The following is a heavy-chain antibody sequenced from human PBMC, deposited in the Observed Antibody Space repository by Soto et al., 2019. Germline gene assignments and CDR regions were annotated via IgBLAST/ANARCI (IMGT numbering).Heavy chain of an antibody. CDR1: GGSISSYY. V-gene: IGHV4-4*07. J-gene: IGHJ2*01. D-gene: IGHD6-13*01. CDR2: IYTSGST. CDR3: ARDSPSYSSSWYGFSETYGERWYFDL. Sequence: QVQLQESGPGLVKPSETLSLTCTVSGGSISSYYWSWIRQPAGKGLEWIGRIYTSGSTNYNPSLKSRVTMSVDTSKNQFSLKLSSVTAADTAVYYCARDSPSYSSSWYGFSETYGERWYFDLWGRGTLVTVSS.